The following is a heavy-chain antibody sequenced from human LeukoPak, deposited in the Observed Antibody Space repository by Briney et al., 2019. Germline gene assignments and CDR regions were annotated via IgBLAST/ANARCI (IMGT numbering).Heavy chain of an antibody. CDR1: GGPISSNSYY. J-gene: IGHJ4*02. CDR3: AREEGSLVRWFDY. V-gene: IGHV4-39*07. Sequence: PSETLSLTCTVSGGPISSNSYYWGWIRQPPGKGLEWIGTIYYSGGTYYNPSLKSRVTISVDTSKNQFSLKLSSVTAADTAVYYCAREEGSLVRWFDYWGQGTLVTVSS. CDR2: IYYSGGT.